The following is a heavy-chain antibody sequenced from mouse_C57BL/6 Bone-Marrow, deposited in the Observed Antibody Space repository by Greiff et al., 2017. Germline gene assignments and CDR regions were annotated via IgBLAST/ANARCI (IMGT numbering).Heavy chain of an antibody. CDR1: GYSFTGYY. J-gene: IGHJ2*01. Sequence: EVKLVESGPELVKPGASVKISCKASGYSFTGYYMNWVKQSPEKSLEWIGEINPSTGGTTYNQKFKAKATLTVDKSSSTAYMQLKSLTSEVSAVYYCARRYYDYDGFDYWGQGTTLTVSS. V-gene: IGHV1-42*01. CDR2: INPSTGGT. D-gene: IGHD2-4*01. CDR3: ARRYYDYDGFDY.